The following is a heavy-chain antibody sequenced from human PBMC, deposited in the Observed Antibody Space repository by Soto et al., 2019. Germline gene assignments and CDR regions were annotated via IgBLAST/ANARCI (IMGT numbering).Heavy chain of an antibody. CDR3: LRSLLTRSWFAGS. CDR2: IYHSGTT. Sequence: SETLSLTCAVSGYPISSGYYWGWIRLPPGKGLEWIGSIYHSGTTYYNPSLKSRVTISLDTSKNQFSLQLSSVTAADTAVYYCLRSLLTRSWFAGSWGQGTPVTVYS. CDR1: GYPISSGYY. D-gene: IGHD6-13*01. J-gene: IGHJ5*02. V-gene: IGHV4-38-2*01.